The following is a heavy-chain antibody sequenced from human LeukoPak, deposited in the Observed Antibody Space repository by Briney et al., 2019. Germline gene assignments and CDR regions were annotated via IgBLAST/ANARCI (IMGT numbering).Heavy chain of an antibody. Sequence: SVKVSCKASGGTFSSYAISWVRQAPGQGLEWMGRIIPILGIANYAQKFQGRVTITADKSTSTAYMELSSLRSEDTAVYYCASLRKCNRTSRQNLVTRNYCFDNLGQGTMVTVSS. V-gene: IGHV1-69*04. CDR1: GGTFSSYA. CDR3: ASLRKCNRTSRQNLVTRNYCFDN. CDR2: IIPILGIA. J-gene: IGHJ3*02. D-gene: IGHD2-2*01.